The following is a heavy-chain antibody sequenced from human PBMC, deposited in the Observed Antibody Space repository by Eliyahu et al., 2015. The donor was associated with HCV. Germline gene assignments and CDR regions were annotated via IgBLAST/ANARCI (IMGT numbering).Heavy chain of an antibody. Sequence: EVQLLESGGGLVQPGGSLRLSCVASGFTFXSYAXNWVRQAPGKGLEWVSAIRGSGDNTYYADSVKGRFTISRDNSKNTLYLQMNSLRAEDTAVYYCAKLPNSVGATRYYYYMDVWGKGTTVTVSS. J-gene: IGHJ6*03. CDR1: GFTFXSYA. CDR3: AKLPNSVGATRYYYYMDV. D-gene: IGHD1-26*01. CDR2: IRGSGDNT. V-gene: IGHV3-23*01.